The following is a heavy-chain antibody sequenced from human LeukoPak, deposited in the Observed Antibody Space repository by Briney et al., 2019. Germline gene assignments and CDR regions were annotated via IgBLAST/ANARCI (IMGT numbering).Heavy chain of an antibody. CDR3: AREGGALEY. Sequence: GGSLRLSCAASGFTFSSYSMNWVRQAPGKGLEWVSYISSSSSTIYYADSVKGRFTISRDNAKNSLYLQMNSLRAEDTAVYYCAREGGALEYWGQGTLVTVSS. J-gene: IGHJ4*02. CDR1: GFTFSSYS. V-gene: IGHV3-48*01. D-gene: IGHD3-16*01. CDR2: ISSSSSTI.